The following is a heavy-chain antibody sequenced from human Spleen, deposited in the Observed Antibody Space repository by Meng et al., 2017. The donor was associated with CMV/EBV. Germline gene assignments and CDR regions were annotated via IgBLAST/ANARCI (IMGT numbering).Heavy chain of an antibody. D-gene: IGHD1-26*01. V-gene: IGHV4-39*07. CDR3: ARDYRGIAEDYGDY. Sequence: QRQLQESGAGLVKPSETLSLTCTVSGGSSSSSRYYWGWIRQPPGKGLEWSGSIYYSGSTYYNPSLKSRVTISVDTSKNQFSLKLSSVTAADTAVYYCARDYRGIAEDYGDYIGQGTLVTVSS. J-gene: IGHJ4*02. CDR2: IYYSGST. CDR1: GGSSSSSRYY.